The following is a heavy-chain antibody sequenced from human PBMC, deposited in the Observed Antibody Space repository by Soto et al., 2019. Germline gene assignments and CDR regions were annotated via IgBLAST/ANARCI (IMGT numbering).Heavy chain of an antibody. D-gene: IGHD1-26*01. J-gene: IGHJ1*01. V-gene: IGHV4-30-4*01. CDR1: GGSISSGDYY. CDR2: IYYSGST. Sequence: SETLSLTCAVSGGSISSGDYYWSWIRQPPGKGLEWIGYIYYSGSTYYNPSLKSRVTISVDTSKNQFSLKLSSVTAADTAVYYCARGERRPGHAYWGQGTLVTVSS. CDR3: ARGERRPGHAY.